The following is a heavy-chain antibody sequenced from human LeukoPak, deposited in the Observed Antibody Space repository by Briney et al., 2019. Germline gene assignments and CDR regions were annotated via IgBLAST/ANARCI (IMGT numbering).Heavy chain of an antibody. CDR2: IDQDGSKE. J-gene: IGHJ4*02. V-gene: IGHV3-7*01. Sequence: PGGSLRLSCAASGFTFSNYWMSWARQAPGRGLEWVANIDQDGSKEYYVDSVKGRFTISRDNPKNSLYLQMNSLRAEDTAVYFCARSGPYQLPPRPIDYWGQGTLVTVSS. CDR1: GFTFSNYW. CDR3: ARSGPYQLPPRPIDY. D-gene: IGHD2-2*01.